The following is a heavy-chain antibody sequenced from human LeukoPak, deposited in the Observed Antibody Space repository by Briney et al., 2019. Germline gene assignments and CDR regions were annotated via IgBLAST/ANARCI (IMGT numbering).Heavy chain of an antibody. CDR1: GYTFTSYH. CDR3: ARDVYGARDY. D-gene: IGHD4-17*01. Sequence: ASVKVSCKASGYTFTSYHMNWVRHATGEGLEYMGWMDPKTGNTYFAQKFQGRVTMTRDTSISTAYMELSSLRSEDTAVYYCARDVYGARDYWGQGTLVTVSS. J-gene: IGHJ4*02. CDR2: MDPKTGNT. V-gene: IGHV1-8*01.